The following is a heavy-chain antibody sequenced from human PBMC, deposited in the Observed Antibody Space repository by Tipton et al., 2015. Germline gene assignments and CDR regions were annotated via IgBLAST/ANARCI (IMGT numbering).Heavy chain of an antibody. CDR1: GFTLTKFW. J-gene: IGHJ6*02. Sequence: QLVQSGAEVKKPGESLMISCKGYGFTLTKFWIGWVRQMPGKGLEWMGIQFPGDSDTRYSPSFQGQVTISADESISTAYLQWRSLKASDTAMYYCARNNCDGGSCFDYYYSGMDVWGQGTTVTVSS. D-gene: IGHD2-15*01. CDR2: QFPGDSDT. V-gene: IGHV5-51*01. CDR3: ARNNCDGGSCFDYYYSGMDV.